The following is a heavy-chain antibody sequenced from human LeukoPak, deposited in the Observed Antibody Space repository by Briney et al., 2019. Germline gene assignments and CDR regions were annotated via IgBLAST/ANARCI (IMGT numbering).Heavy chain of an antibody. J-gene: IGHJ4*02. CDR1: GFTFSNFA. CDR3: AREADLYSGWFGY. V-gene: IGHV3-23*01. CDR2: ISDSGGAT. Sequence: GGSLRLSCAASGFTFSNFAMSWVRRAPGKGLEWVSVISDSGGATYSADSVKGRFTISRDNAKNSLYLQMKSLRAEDTAVYYCAREADLYSGWFGYWGQGTLVTVSS. D-gene: IGHD6-19*01.